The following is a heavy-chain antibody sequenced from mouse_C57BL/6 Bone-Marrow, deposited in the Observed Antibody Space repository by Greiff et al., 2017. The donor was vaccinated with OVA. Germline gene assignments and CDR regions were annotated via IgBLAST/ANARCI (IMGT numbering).Heavy chain of an antibody. J-gene: IGHJ2*01. D-gene: IGHD1-1*01. CDR3: TRFGCPVITTVVATTPSFDY. CDR1: GYTFTDYE. CDR2: IDPETGGT. V-gene: IGHV1-15*01. Sequence: QVQLKQSGAELVRPGASVTLSCKASGYTFTDYEMHWVKQTPVHGLEWIGAIDPETGGTAYNQKFKGKAILTADKSSSTAYMELRSLTSEDSAVYYCTRFGCPVITTVVATTPSFDYWGQGTTLTVSS.